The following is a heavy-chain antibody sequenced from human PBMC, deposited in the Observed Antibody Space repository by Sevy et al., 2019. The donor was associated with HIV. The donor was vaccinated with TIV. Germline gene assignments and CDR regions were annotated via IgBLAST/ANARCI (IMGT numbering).Heavy chain of an antibody. CDR3: AKDHASTYYYDSSGYYYDFYYYGMDV. CDR2: ISGSGGST. V-gene: IGHV3-23*01. D-gene: IGHD3-22*01. J-gene: IGHJ6*02. Sequence: GGSLRLSCAASGFTFSSYAMSWVRQAPGKGLEWVSAISGSGGSTYYADSVKGRFTISRDNSKNTLYLQMNSLRAEDTAVYYCAKDHASTYYYDSSGYYYDFYYYGMDVWGQGTTVTVSS. CDR1: GFTFSSYA.